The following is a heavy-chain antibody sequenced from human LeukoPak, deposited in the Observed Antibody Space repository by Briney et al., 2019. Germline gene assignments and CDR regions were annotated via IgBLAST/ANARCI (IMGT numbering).Heavy chain of an antibody. J-gene: IGHJ6*02. CDR1: GFTFSGSA. CDR3: AGSYDDRYYYYGMDV. CDR2: IRSKANSYAT. D-gene: IGHD3-10*01. V-gene: IGHV3-73*01. Sequence: GGSLKLSCAASGFTFSGSAMHWVRQASGKGLEWVGRIRSKANSYATAYAASVKGRFTISRDDSKNTAYLQMNSLKTEDTAVYYCAGSYDDRYYYYGMDVWGQGTTVTVSS.